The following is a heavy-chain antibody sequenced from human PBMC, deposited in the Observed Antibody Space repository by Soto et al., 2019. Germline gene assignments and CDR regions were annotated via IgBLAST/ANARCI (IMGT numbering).Heavy chain of an antibody. J-gene: IGHJ4*02. V-gene: IGHV3-23*01. D-gene: IGHD3-22*01. CDR2: ISGSGGST. CDR3: AKVRGYYYDSYYFDY. Sequence: GGSLSLSCAASGFTFSSYAMSWVRQAPGKGLEWVSAISGSGGSTYYADSVKGRFTISRDNSKNTLYLQMNSLRAEDTAVYYCAKVRGYYYDSYYFDYWGQGTLVTVSS. CDR1: GFTFSSYA.